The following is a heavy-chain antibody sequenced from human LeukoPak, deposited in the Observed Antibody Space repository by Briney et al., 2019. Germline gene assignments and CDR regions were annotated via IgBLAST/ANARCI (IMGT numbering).Heavy chain of an antibody. J-gene: IGHJ6*03. Sequence: ASVKVSCKASGYTFTGYYMHWVRQAPGQGLEWMGWISAYNGNTNYAQKLQGRVTMTTDTSTSTAYMELRSLRSDDTAVYYCARRVTLVPGDYTLYYYYYMDVWGKGTTVTVSS. CDR2: ISAYNGNT. V-gene: IGHV1-18*04. CDR3: ARRVTLVPGDYTLYYYYYMDV. CDR1: GYTFTGYY. D-gene: IGHD4-17*01.